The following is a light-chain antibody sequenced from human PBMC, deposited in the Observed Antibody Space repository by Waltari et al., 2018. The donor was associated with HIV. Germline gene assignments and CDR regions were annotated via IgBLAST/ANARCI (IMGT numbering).Light chain of an antibody. CDR1: QSVRY. CDR2: DAS. J-gene: IGKJ5*01. V-gene: IGKV3-11*01. Sequence: EIVLTQSPATLSLSPGERAPLSCRASQSVRYLAWYQQKPGQAPRLLIYDASNRATGIPTRFSGSGSGTDFTLTISSLEPEDFAVYYCQQRTIWPITFGQGTRLEIK. CDR3: QQRTIWPIT.